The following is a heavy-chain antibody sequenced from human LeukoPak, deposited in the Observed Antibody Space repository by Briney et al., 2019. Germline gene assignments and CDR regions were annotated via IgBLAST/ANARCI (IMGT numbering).Heavy chain of an antibody. J-gene: IGHJ4*02. CDR3: ARGGASSRYFDY. CDR2: IYDSGNT. CDR1: GPFIKTYY. Sequence: PSETLSLTCTVSGPFIKTYYWSWIRQVPGKGLEWIGHIYDSGNTNYNPSLKSRVTILADTSKSQFSLKLNSVTAADTAVYYCARGGASSRYFDYWGQGTLVTVSS. V-gene: IGHV4-59*01. D-gene: IGHD6-6*01.